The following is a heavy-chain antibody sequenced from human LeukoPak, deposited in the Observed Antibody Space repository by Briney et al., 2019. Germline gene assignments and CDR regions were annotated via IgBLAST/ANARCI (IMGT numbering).Heavy chain of an antibody. CDR3: AREVRWKYQLLGNYYYYMDV. J-gene: IGHJ6*03. CDR2: MNPNNGNT. D-gene: IGHD2-2*01. V-gene: IGHV1-8*01. Sequence: ASVKVSCKASGYTFTSYDINWVRQATGQGLEWMGWMNPNNGNTGYAQKFQGRVTMTRNTSISTAYMELSSLRSEDTAVYYCAREVRWKYQLLGNYYYYMDVWGKGTTVTVSS. CDR1: GYTFTSYD.